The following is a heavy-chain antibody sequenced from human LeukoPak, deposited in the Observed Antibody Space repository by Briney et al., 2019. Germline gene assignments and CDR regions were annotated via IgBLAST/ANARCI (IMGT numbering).Heavy chain of an antibody. CDR1: GDSISSFH. J-gene: IGHJ4*02. CDR3: ASEAYYYDSSGYYKY. CDR2: IYTSGST. Sequence: SETLSLTCTVSGDSISSFHWSWIRQPAGKGLEWIGRIYTSGSTNYNPSLKSRVTMSVDASKNQFSLKLSSVTAADTAVYYCASEAYYYDSSGYYKYWGQGTLVTVSS. D-gene: IGHD3-22*01. V-gene: IGHV4-4*07.